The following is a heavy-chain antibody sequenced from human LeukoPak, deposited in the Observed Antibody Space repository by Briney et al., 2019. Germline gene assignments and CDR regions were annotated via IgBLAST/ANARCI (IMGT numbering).Heavy chain of an antibody. Sequence: GASVKVSCKASGYTFTSYGISWVRQAPGQGLEWMGWISAYNGNTNYAQKLQGRVTMTTDTSTSTAYMELRSLRSDDTAVYYCARDLRIAAAGGLGGYWGQGTLVTVSS. CDR1: GYTFTSYG. D-gene: IGHD6-13*01. J-gene: IGHJ4*02. V-gene: IGHV1-18*01. CDR3: ARDLRIAAAGGLGGY. CDR2: ISAYNGNT.